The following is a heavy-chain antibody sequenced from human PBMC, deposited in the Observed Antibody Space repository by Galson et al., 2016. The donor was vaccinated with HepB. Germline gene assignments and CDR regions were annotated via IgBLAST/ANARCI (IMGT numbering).Heavy chain of an antibody. CDR3: AREAAAGPIFDY. V-gene: IGHV1-8*01. Sequence: SVKVSCKASGFTFTSYDINWVRQATGQGPEWMGWMNPNSGDTGYAQRFQGRVTMTRNTSISTANMELSSLRSEDTAVYSCAREAAAGPIFDYWGQGTLVTVSS. J-gene: IGHJ4*02. CDR2: MNPNSGDT. D-gene: IGHD6-13*01. CDR1: GFTFTSYD.